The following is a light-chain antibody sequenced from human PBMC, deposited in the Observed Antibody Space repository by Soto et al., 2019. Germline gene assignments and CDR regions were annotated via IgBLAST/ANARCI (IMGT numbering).Light chain of an antibody. CDR3: QSYDSSLSGYV. CDR1: SSNIGAGYD. V-gene: IGLV1-40*01. CDR2: GNS. Sequence: QPVLTQPPSVSGAPGQRVTISCTGSSSNIGAGYDVHWYQQLPGTAPKLLIYGNSNRPSGVPDRFSGSKSGTSASLAITGLQAEYESYYYCQSYDSSLSGYVFGTGTKLTVL. J-gene: IGLJ1*01.